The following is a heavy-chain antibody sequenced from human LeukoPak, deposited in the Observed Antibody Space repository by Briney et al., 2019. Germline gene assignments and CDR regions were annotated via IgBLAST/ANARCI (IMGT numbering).Heavy chain of an antibody. CDR2: ISGSGDKT. CDR1: GFSLSTYA. J-gene: IGHJ6*03. Sequence: GSLKLSCATSGFSLSTYALSWARQAPGGGLEWGAAISGSGDKTYHADSVKGRFTISKDNSENRLSLQMDSLRAEDTAVYFCAKDTTAWWYHRAYMNVWGKGTTVTVSS. D-gene: IGHD2-15*01. CDR3: AKDTTAWWYHRAYMNV. V-gene: IGHV3-23*01.